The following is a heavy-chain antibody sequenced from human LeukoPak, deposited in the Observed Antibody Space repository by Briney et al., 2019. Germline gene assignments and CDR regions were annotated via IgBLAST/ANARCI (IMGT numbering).Heavy chain of an antibody. J-gene: IGHJ4*02. V-gene: IGHV3-53*01. CDR1: GFTVSSNY. CDR2: IYSGGST. D-gene: IGHD3-22*01. Sequence: GGSLRLSCAASGFTVSSNYMSWVRQAPGKGLEWVSVIYSGGSTYYADSVKGRFTISRDNSKNTLYLQLNSLRAEDTAIYYCVKVAYYYDSSGSLYQPVDYWGQGTLVTVSS. CDR3: VKVAYYYDSSGSLYQPVDY.